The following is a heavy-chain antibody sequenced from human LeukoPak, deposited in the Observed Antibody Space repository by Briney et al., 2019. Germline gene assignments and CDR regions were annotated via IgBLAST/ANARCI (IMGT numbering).Heavy chain of an antibody. J-gene: IGHJ4*02. Sequence: SETLSLTCSVSGGSIRNYFWSWIRQPAGKGLEWIGRIYTSGSTDYNPSLRSRVTMSVDTSRNQFSLRLTSMTAADTAVYYCARESKSYDGSGFYHDYWGQGTLVAVSS. CDR1: GGSIRNYF. CDR2: IYTSGST. V-gene: IGHV4-4*07. CDR3: ARESKSYDGSGFYHDY. D-gene: IGHD3-22*01.